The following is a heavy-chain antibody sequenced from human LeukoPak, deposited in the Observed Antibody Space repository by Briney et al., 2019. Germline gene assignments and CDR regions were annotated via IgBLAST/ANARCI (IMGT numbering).Heavy chain of an antibody. CDR3: ARDGYSGSFYDY. V-gene: IGHV3-7*04. Sequence: GGSLRLSCAASRFTFSSWWMSWVRQAPGKGLEWVANIKKDGREKYYVDSVKGRFTISRDNAKNSLYLQMNSLRAEDTAVYYCARDGYSGSFYDYWGQGTLVTVSS. D-gene: IGHD1-26*01. CDR2: IKKDGREK. J-gene: IGHJ4*02. CDR1: RFTFSSWW.